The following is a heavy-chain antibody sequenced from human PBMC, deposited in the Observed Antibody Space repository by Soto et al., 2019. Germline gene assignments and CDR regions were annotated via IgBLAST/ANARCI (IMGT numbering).Heavy chain of an antibody. CDR1: GGSISSGGYY. V-gene: IGHV4-31*03. CDR2: IYYSGST. Sequence: SETLSLTCTVSGGSISSGGYYWSWIRQHPGKGLEWIGYIYYSGSTYYNPSLKSRVTISVDTSKNQFSLKLSSVTAADTAVYYCARGINCISTSCYPSGFDPWGQGTQVTVSS. J-gene: IGHJ5*02. CDR3: ARGINCISTSCYPSGFDP. D-gene: IGHD2-2*01.